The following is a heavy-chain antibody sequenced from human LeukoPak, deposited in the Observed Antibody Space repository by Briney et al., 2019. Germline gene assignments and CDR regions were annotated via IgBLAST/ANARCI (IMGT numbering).Heavy chain of an antibody. V-gene: IGHV1-2*02. D-gene: IGHD2-2*01. CDR1: GYTFTGYY. CDR3: ARGVARIVVVPAARDTAMVTDPGYFDY. CDR2: INPNSGGT. J-gene: IGHJ4*02. Sequence: ASVKVSCKASGYTFTGYYMHWVRQAPGQGLEWMGWINPNSGGTNYAQKFQGRVTMTRDTSISTAYMELSRLRSDDTAVYYCARGVARIVVVPAARDTAMVTDPGYFDYWGRGTLVTVSS.